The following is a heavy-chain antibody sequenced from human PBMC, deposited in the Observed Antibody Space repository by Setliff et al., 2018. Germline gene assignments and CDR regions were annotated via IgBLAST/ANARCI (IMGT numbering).Heavy chain of an antibody. Sequence: SETLSLTCTVSGGSLTSRYWSWIRQPPGKGLEWIGYIYYSGSTNYNPSLKSRVAMALDTTKNQISLKLSSVTAADTAVYYCARGSGYYKNWFAPWGQGTLVTVSS. CDR3: ARGSGYYKNWFAP. J-gene: IGHJ5*02. CDR2: IYYSGST. D-gene: IGHD3-9*01. V-gene: IGHV4-59*01. CDR1: GGSLTSRY.